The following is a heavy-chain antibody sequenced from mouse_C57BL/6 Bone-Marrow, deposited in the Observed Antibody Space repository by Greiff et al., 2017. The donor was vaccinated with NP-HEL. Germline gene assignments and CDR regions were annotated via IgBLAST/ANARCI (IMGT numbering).Heavy chain of an antibody. CDR2: INYDGSST. Sequence: EVKLMESEGGLVQPGSSMKLSCTASGFTFSDYYMAWVRQVPEKGLEWVANINYDGSSTYYLDSLKSRFIISRDNAKNILYLQMSSLKSEDTATYYCARDPSYGNHYFDYWGQGTTLTVSS. CDR1: GFTFSDYY. D-gene: IGHD2-10*01. CDR3: ARDPSYGNHYFDY. J-gene: IGHJ2*01. V-gene: IGHV5-16*01.